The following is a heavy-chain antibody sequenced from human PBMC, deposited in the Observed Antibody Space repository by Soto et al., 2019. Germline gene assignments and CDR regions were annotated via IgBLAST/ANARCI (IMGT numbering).Heavy chain of an antibody. Sequence: GGSLRLSCTASGFPFNFYSMNWVRQAPGKGLEWVSVIYSGGSTYYADSVKGRFTISRDDSKNTLFLQMNSLRAEDTAVYYCATAKLLLPWLFDYWGQGTLVTVSS. D-gene: IGHD2-15*01. V-gene: IGHV3-66*01. CDR2: IYSGGST. CDR1: GFPFNFYS. J-gene: IGHJ4*02. CDR3: ATAKLLLPWLFDY.